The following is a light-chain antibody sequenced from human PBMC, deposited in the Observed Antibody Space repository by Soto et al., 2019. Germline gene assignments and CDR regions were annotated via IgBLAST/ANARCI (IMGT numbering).Light chain of an antibody. J-gene: IGKJ1*01. Sequence: EIVMTQSPATLSVSPGERATLSCRASQSVSSSLAWYQQKPGQAPRLLIYGASTRATGIPVRFSGSGSGTEFTITISSLQSEDFAVYYCQQYESWPRTFGQGTKLEIK. V-gene: IGKV3-15*01. CDR1: QSVSSS. CDR2: GAS. CDR3: QQYESWPRT.